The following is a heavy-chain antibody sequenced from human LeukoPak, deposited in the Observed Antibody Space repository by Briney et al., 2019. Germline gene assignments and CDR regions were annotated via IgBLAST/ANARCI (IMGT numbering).Heavy chain of an antibody. V-gene: IGHV4-31*03. Sequence: TLSXTCTVSGXSISSGGYYWSWLRQHPGKGLEWIGYIYYSGSTYYNPSLKSRVTISVDTSKNQFSLKLTSVTAADTAVYYCARGSGKPYGMDVWGQGTTVTVSS. J-gene: IGHJ6*02. CDR3: ARGSGKPYGMDV. CDR1: GXSISSGGYY. CDR2: IYYSGST. D-gene: IGHD1-26*01.